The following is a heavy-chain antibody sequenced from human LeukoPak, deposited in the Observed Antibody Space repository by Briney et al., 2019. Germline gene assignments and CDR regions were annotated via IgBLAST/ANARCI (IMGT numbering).Heavy chain of an antibody. J-gene: IGHJ6*02. CDR2: IYYSGST. D-gene: IGHD3-22*01. CDR3: ARFVVDYYYYGMDV. Sequence: SSETLSLTCTVSGGSISSYYWSWIRQPPGKGLEWIGYIYYSGSTNYNPSLKSRVTISVDTSKNQFSLKLSSVTAADTAVYYCARFVVDYYYYGMDVWGQGTTVTVPS. CDR1: GGSISSYY. V-gene: IGHV4-59*08.